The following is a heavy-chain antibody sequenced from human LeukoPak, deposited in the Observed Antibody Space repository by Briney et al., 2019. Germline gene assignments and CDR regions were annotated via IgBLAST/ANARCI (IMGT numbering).Heavy chain of an antibody. CDR2: IYYSGST. J-gene: IGHJ4*02. D-gene: IGHD5-12*01. CDR1: GGSISNYY. V-gene: IGHV4-59*12. CDR3: ARDRGGRYSED. Sequence: SETLPLTCTVSGGSISNYYWSWIRQPPGKGLEWIGYIYYSGSTNYNPSLKSRVTISEDMSKNQFSLKLSSVTAADTAVYYCARDRGGRYSEDWGQGTLVTVSS.